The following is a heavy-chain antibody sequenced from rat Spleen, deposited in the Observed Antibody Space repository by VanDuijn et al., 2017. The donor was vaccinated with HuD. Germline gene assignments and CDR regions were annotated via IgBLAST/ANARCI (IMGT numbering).Heavy chain of an antibody. CDR1: GFSLTSYN. V-gene: IGHV2-41*01. CDR3: ARDENGYINQWFAH. Sequence: QVQLKESGPGLVQPSQTLSLTCTVAGFSLTSYNVHWVRQPPGKGLEWMGVIKGDGNTDYISALKSRLSITKDTSKSQVFLKMNSLQTEDTATYYCARDENGYINQWFAHWGQGTLVTVSS. CDR2: IKGDGNT. J-gene: IGHJ3*01. D-gene: IGHD1-4*01.